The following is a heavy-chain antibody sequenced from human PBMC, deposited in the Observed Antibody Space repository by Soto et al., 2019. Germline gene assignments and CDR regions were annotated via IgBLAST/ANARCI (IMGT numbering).Heavy chain of an antibody. V-gene: IGHV3-9*01. CDR2: ISSNSDTI. CDR1: GFTIDDYA. J-gene: IGHJ4*02. D-gene: IGHD1-26*01. Sequence: EVQVVESGGGLVQPGRSLRLSCAASGFTIDDYAMHWVRQVPGKGLEWVSGISSNSDTIDYADSVKGRFTISRDNAKNSLFLQMNTLRPEDTALYYCVKDMKWGGMTTIHYFDSWGQGTLLTVSS. CDR3: VKDMKWGGMTTIHYFDS.